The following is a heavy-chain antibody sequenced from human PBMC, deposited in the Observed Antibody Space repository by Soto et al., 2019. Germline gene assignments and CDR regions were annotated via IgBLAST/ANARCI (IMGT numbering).Heavy chain of an antibody. CDR2: ISYRGST. J-gene: IGHJ5*02. D-gene: IGHD2-15*01. CDR3: ARVGHCSGGSGPWFDP. CDR1: GDSITSGGYY. Sequence: QVQLQGSGPGLVKPSQTLSLTCSVSGDSITSGGYYWSWIRQHPGKALEWIGYISYRGSTYYNPSLLSRASISVDTSKNQFALKLSSVTAADTAVYYCARVGHCSGGSGPWFDPWGQGILVTVSS. V-gene: IGHV4-31*03.